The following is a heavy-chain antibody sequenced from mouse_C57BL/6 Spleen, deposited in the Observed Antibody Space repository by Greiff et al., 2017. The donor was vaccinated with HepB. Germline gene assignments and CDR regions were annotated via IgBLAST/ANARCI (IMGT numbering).Heavy chain of an antibody. CDR2: IYPGNSDT. CDR1: GYTFTSYW. J-gene: IGHJ3*01. CDR3: TSICACFAY. Sequence: EVQLQQSGTVLARPGASVKMSCKTSGYTFTSYWMHWVKQRPGQGLEWIGAIYPGNSDTSYNQKFKGKAKQTAVTSASTAYMELSSLKNEDSAVYYCTSICACFAYWGQGTLVTVSA. V-gene: IGHV1-5*01.